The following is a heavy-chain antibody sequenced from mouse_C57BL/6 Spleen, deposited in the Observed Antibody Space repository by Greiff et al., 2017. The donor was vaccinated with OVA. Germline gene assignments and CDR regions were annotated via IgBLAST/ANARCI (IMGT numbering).Heavy chain of an antibody. CDR1: GFTFSDFY. CDR2: SRNKANDYTT. J-gene: IGHJ2*01. CDR3: ARDAEAGTGYFDY. V-gene: IGHV7-1*01. D-gene: IGHD4-1*01. Sequence: EVNVVESGGGLVQSGRSLRLSCATSGFTFSDFYMEWVRQAPGKGLEWIAASRNKANDYTTEYSASVKGRFIVSRDTSQSILYLQMNALRAEDTAIYYCARDAEAGTGYFDYWGQGTTLTVSS.